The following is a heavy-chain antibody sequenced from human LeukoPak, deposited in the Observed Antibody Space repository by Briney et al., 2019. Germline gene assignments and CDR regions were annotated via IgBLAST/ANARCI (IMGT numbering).Heavy chain of an antibody. CDR1: GGSLSGFF. CDR3: ARASPNWNPPDY. Sequence: PSETLSLTCTVSGGSLSGFFLSWIRQPPGKGLEWIGYIYNRGSTDYNPSLKSRVTISENTSNNQFSLKLKFVTAADTAVYYCARASPNWNPPDYWGRGTLVTVSS. J-gene: IGHJ4*02. CDR2: IYNRGST. D-gene: IGHD1-1*01. V-gene: IGHV4-59*08.